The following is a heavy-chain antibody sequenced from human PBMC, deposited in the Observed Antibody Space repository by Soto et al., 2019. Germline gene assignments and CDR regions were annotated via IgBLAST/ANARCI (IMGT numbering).Heavy chain of an antibody. V-gene: IGHV3-53*01. CDR1: GFTVSSDY. D-gene: IGHD4-17*01. J-gene: IGHJ5*02. Sequence: EVQLVESGGGLIQPGGSLRLSCAASGFTVSSDYMSWVRQAPGKGLEWVSVIYTGGSTYYADSVKGRFTFSRDNSKNTLYLQMHSRRAEDTAVYYCARAYGGNTARFDPWGQGTLGTVSS. CDR3: ARAYGGNTARFDP. CDR2: IYTGGST.